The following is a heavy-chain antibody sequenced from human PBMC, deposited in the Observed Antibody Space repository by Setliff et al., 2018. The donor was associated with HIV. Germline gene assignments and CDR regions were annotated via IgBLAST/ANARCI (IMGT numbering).Heavy chain of an antibody. V-gene: IGHV4-34*01. J-gene: IGHJ5*02. Sequence: PSETLSLTCAVYGGSFSGYYWSWIRQPPGKGLEWIGEINHSGSTNYNPSLKSRVTISVDMSKNQFSLNLNSVTAADTAVYHCARAKTIGVSAVFFDPWGQGRPVTVSS. CDR2: INHSGST. D-gene: IGHD3-3*01. CDR1: GGSFSGYY. CDR3: ARAKTIGVSAVFFDP.